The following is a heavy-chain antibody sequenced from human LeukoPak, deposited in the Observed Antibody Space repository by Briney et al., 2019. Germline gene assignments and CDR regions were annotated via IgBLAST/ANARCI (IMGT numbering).Heavy chain of an antibody. J-gene: IGHJ4*02. CDR3: ARDGYFDWLSIYYFDY. D-gene: IGHD3-9*01. CDR2: INPNSGGT. CDR1: GYTFTGYY. V-gene: IGHV1-2*02. Sequence: ASVKVSCKASGYTFTGYYMHWVRQAPGQGLEWMGWINPNSGGTNYAQKFQGRVTMTRDTSISTAYMELSRLRSDDTAVYYCARDGYFDWLSIYYFDYWGQGTLVTVSS.